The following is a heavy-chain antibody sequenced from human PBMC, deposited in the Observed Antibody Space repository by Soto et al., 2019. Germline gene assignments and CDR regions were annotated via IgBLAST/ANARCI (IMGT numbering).Heavy chain of an antibody. CDR3: ARGRDNDSFYWYYYDGMDV. Sequence: GKGLEWIGEINHSGSTNYNPSLKSRVTISVDTSKNQFSLKLSSVTAADTAVYYCARGRDNDSFYWYYYDGMDVWGQGTTVT. CDR2: INHSGST. D-gene: IGHD3-16*01. V-gene: IGHV4-34*01. J-gene: IGHJ6*02.